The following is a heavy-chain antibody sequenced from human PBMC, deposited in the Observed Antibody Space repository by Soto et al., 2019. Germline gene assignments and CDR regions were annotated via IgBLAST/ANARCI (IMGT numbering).Heavy chain of an antibody. Sequence: PSETLSLTCTVSSSPINSRYYWGWIRQTPGKGLEWVASIYHSGSTHYNPSLKSRATISVDTSNNQFSLRLSSVTAADTAIYYCARNTSGRNFDHWGQGTQVTVSS. CDR2: IYHSGST. V-gene: IGHV4-38-2*02. CDR1: SSPINSRYY. D-gene: IGHD6-19*01. J-gene: IGHJ4*02. CDR3: ARNTSGRNFDH.